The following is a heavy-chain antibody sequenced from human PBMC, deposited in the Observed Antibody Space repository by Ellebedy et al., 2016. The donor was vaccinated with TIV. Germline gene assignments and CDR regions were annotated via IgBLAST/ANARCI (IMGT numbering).Heavy chain of an antibody. CDR1: GFTFNTYG. V-gene: IGHV3-23*01. D-gene: IGHD4-23*01. J-gene: IGHJ4*02. Sequence: GESLKISCAASGFTFNTYGMTWVRQAPGKGLEWVSTISGTASGAFDADSAYYADSIKGRFTISRDNSKNTLYLQMRSLRAEDSAIYYCAKEIHDSGGDWGQGTLVTVSS. CDR3: AKEIHDSGGD. CDR2: ISGTASGAFDADSA.